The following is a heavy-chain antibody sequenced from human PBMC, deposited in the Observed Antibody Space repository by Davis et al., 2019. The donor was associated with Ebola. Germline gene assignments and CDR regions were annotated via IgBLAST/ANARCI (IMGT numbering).Heavy chain of an antibody. CDR1: GGSISSSSYY. Sequence: SETLSLTCTVSGGSISSSSYYWGWIRQPPGKGLEWIGEINHSGSTNYNPSLKSRVTISVDTSKNQFSLKLSSVTAADTAVYYCARLRGYSGYALDYWGQGTLVTVSS. J-gene: IGHJ4*02. V-gene: IGHV4-39*07. D-gene: IGHD5-12*01. CDR3: ARLRGYSGYALDY. CDR2: INHSGST.